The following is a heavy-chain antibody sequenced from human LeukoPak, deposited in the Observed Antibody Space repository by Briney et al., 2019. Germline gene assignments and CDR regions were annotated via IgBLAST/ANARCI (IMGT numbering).Heavy chain of an antibody. V-gene: IGHV4-34*01. J-gene: IGHJ4*02. D-gene: IGHD1-20*01. CDR3: ARGMYNWNRNYYFDY. Sequence: PSETLSLTCAVYGGSFSGYYWSWIRQPPGKGLEWIGEINHSGSTNYNPSLKSRVTISVDTSKNQFSLKLSSVTAADTAVYYRARGMYNWNRNYYFDYWGQGTLVTVSS. CDR1: GGSFSGYY. CDR2: INHSGST.